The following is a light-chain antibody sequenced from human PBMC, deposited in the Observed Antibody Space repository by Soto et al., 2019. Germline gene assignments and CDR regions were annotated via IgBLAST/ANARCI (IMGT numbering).Light chain of an antibody. Sequence: QSALTQPPSVSGSPGQSVTISCTGTSTDFVSYNRVSWYQQPPGTAPKLIIYEASNRPSGVPDRFSGSKSGNTASLTISGLQAADEADYYCSLYTSENTYVFGGGTKLTVL. V-gene: IGLV2-18*01. CDR2: EAS. J-gene: IGLJ2*01. CDR3: SLYTSENTYV. CDR1: STDFVSYNR.